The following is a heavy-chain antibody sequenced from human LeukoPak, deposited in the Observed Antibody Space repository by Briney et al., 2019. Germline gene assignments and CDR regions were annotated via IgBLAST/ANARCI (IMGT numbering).Heavy chain of an antibody. CDR3: ARHGRVDTTGTNWFDP. V-gene: IGHV5-10-1*01. Sequence: GESLKISCKGSEYTFTSYWISWVRQMPGKGLEWMGRIDPTDSYTSYSPSFQGHVTISADKSISTAYPQWSSLKASDTATYYCARHGRVDTTGTNWFDPWGQGTLVTVSS. CDR2: IDPTDSYT. J-gene: IGHJ5*02. CDR1: EYTFTSYW. D-gene: IGHD1-1*01.